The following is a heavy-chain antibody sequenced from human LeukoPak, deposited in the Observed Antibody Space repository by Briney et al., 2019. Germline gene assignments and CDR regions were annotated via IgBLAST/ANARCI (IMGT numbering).Heavy chain of an antibody. CDR1: GYTFTSYG. Sequence: ASVKVSCKASGYTFTSYGISWVRQAPGQRLEWMGWISASNGNTNYAQKPQGRVTMTTDTSTSTAYMELRSLRSDDTAVYYCARDRSAYYDSSGYYFRFDPWGQGTLVTVS. CDR3: ARDRSAYYDSSGYYFRFDP. D-gene: IGHD3-22*01. J-gene: IGHJ5*02. CDR2: ISASNGNT. V-gene: IGHV1-18*01.